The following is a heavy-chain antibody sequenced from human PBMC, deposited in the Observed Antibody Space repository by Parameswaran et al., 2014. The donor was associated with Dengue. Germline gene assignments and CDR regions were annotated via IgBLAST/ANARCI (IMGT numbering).Heavy chain of an antibody. CDR2: ISGSGGST. V-gene: IGHV3-23*01. Sequence: VRQAPGKGLEWVSAISGSGGSTYYADSVKGRFTISRDNSKNTLYLQMNSLRADDTAVYYCAKRGYGSGSYYFDYWGQGTLVTVSS. J-gene: IGHJ4*02. D-gene: IGHD3-10*01. CDR3: AKRGYGSGSYYFDY.